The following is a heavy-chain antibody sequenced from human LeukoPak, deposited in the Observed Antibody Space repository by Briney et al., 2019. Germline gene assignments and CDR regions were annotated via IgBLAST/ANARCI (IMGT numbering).Heavy chain of an antibody. J-gene: IGHJ4*02. D-gene: IGHD5-12*01. CDR3: ARDGAPHSGYDPFDY. V-gene: IGHV3-7*01. Sequence: PGGSLRLSCAASGFTFSSYWMSWVRQAPGKGLEWVANIKQDGSEKYYVDSVKGRFTIPRDNAKNSLYLQMNSLRAEDTAVYYCARDGAPHSGYDPFDYWGQGTLVTVSS. CDR1: GFTFSSYW. CDR2: IKQDGSEK.